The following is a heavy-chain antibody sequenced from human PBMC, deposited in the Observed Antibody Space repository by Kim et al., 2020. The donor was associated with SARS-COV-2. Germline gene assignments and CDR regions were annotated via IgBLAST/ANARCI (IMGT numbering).Heavy chain of an antibody. CDR3: ARFDAYDSSGAYFDY. CDR1: GGTFSSYA. V-gene: IGHV1-69*13. Sequence: SVKVSCKASGGTFSSYAISWVRQAPGQGLEWMGGIIHIFGTANYAQKFQGRVTITADESTSTAYMELSSLRSEDTAVYYCARFDAYDSSGAYFDYWGQGTLVTVSS. J-gene: IGHJ4*02. CDR2: IIHIFGTA. D-gene: IGHD3-22*01.